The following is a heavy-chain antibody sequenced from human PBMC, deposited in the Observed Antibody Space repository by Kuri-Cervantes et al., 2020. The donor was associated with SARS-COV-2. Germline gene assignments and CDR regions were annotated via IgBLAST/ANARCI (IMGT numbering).Heavy chain of an antibody. J-gene: IGHJ4*02. D-gene: IGHD6-19*01. CDR3: AGSSGWYFGY. V-gene: IGHV3-30*07. CDR2: ISYDGSNK. CDR1: GFTFSSYA. Sequence: GESLKISCAASGFTFSSYAVHWVRQAPGKGLEWVAVISYDGSNKYYADSVKGRFTISRDNSKNTLYLQMNSLRAEDTAVYYCAGSSGWYFGYWGQGTLVTVSS.